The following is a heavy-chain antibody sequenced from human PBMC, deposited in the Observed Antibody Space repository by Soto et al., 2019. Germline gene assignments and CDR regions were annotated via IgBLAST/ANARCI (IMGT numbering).Heavy chain of an antibody. CDR2: ISSSGSTI. D-gene: IGHD3-22*01. CDR3: TTDSLFTMKLVRFDY. Sequence: PGGSLRLSCAASGFTFSDYYMSWIRQAPGKGLEWVSYISSSGSTIYYADSVKGRFTISRDDSKDMMYMQMNSLKTEDTAVYYCTTDSLFTMKLVRFDYWGHGTLVTVSS. CDR1: GFTFSDYY. V-gene: IGHV3-11*01. J-gene: IGHJ4*01.